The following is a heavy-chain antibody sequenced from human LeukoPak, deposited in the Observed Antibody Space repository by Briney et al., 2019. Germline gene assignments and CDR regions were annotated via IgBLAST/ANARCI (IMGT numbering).Heavy chain of an antibody. D-gene: IGHD3-10*01. CDR2: IYHSGTT. V-gene: IGHV4-30-2*01. CDR3: ARGLRRIDTFDV. CDR1: DDSMNNSTFS. Sequence: PSETLTLTCSVSDDSMNNSTFSWTWIRQTPGTGLEWIGYIYHSGTTFYNPSLKSRVTISLDGSKNHFFLTLTSMTAADTAVYYCARGLRRIDTFDVWGQGTMVTVSS. J-gene: IGHJ3*01.